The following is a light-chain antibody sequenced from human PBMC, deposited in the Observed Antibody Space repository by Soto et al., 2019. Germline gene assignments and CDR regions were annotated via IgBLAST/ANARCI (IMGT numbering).Light chain of an antibody. CDR1: QAISDS. CDR2: AAS. Sequence: IQLTQSPSSLSASVGDRVTITCRASQAISDSLVWYQQNPGQAPKLLIYAASTLQSGVPSRFSGSGYGTDFTLTISSLHPADFATYYCQQFKSYPYTFGQGTKLEI. J-gene: IGKJ2*01. V-gene: IGKV1-9*01. CDR3: QQFKSYPYT.